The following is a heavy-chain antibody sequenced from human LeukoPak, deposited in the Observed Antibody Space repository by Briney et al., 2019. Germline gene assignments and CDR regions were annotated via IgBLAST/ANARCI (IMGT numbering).Heavy chain of an antibody. CDR1: GGSFSGYY. CDR3: ARLNSGSYFLTTYYFDY. V-gene: IGHV4-34*01. CDR2: INHSGST. Sequence: SETLSLTCAVYGGSFSGYYWSWIRQPPGKGLEWIGEINHSGSTNYDPSLESRVTISVDTSKNQFSLKLSSVTAADTAVYYCARLNSGSYFLTTYYFDYWGQGTLVTVSS. J-gene: IGHJ4*02. D-gene: IGHD1-26*01.